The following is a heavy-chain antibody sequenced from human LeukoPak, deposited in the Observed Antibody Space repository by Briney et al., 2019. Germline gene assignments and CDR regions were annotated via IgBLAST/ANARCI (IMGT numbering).Heavy chain of an antibody. J-gene: IGHJ6*02. D-gene: IGHD1-1*01. CDR3: ARVRYGYYGMDV. CDR2: INGDGSST. CDR1: GFTFSSYW. V-gene: IGHV3-74*01. Sequence: GGSLRLSCAASGFTFSSYWMHWVRHGPGKGLLWVSRINGDGSSTSYADSVEGRFTISRDNAKNTLYLQMNSLRAEDTAVYYCARVRYGYYGMDVWGQGTTVIVSS.